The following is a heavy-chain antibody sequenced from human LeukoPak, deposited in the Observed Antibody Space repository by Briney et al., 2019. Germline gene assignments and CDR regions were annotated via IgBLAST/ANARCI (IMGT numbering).Heavy chain of an antibody. J-gene: IGHJ4*02. D-gene: IGHD3-9*01. CDR3: ARGPPPRYFDWLLYPFGDY. CDR2: IKQDGSEK. CDR1: GFTFSSYW. Sequence: PGGSLRLSCAASGFTFSSYWMSWVRQAPGKGLEWVANIKQDGSEKYYVDSVKGRFTISRDNAKNSLYLQMNSLRAADTAVYYCARGPPPRYFDWLLYPFGDYWGQGTLVTVSS. V-gene: IGHV3-7*01.